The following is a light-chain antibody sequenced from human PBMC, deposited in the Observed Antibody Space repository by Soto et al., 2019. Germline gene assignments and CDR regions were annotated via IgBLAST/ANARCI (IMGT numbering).Light chain of an antibody. Sequence: EIVLTQSPGTLSLSPGERATLSCRASQSVRSDYLAWYQQKFGQAPRLLIYGASSRATGIPDRFSGSGSGTDFTLTISRLEPEDFAVYYCQQYGSSPRTFGRGTKVEIK. V-gene: IGKV3-20*01. J-gene: IGKJ1*01. CDR3: QQYGSSPRT. CDR2: GAS. CDR1: QSVRSDY.